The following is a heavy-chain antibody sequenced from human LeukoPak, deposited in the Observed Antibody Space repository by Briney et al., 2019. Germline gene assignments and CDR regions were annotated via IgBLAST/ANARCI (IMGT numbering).Heavy chain of an antibody. V-gene: IGHV1-2*02. CDR1: RYTFTGYY. J-gene: IGHJ5*02. D-gene: IGHD6-19*01. Sequence: GSVKVSCKASRYTFTGYYMHGVRQAPGQGLEWMGWINPNSGGTNYAQKFQGRVTMTRDTSISTAYMELSRLRSDDTAVYYCARAPSSGWFGNWFDPWGQGTLVTVSS. CDR3: ARAPSSGWFGNWFDP. CDR2: INPNSGGT.